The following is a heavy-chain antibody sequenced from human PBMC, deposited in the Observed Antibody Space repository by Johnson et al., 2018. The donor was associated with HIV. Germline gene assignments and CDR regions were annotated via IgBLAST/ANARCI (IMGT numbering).Heavy chain of an antibody. CDR3: ARGRGALDI. Sequence: VQLVESGGGLVQPGGSLRLSCAASGFTFTNFWMSWVRQAPGKGLEWVANTKQDGSENYYVDSVKGRFSISRDNVKNSLYLQMNSLRVEDTAVYYCARGRGALDIWGQGTTVTVSS. CDR1: GFTFTNFW. V-gene: IGHV3-7*04. CDR2: TKQDGSEN. D-gene: IGHD3-16*01. J-gene: IGHJ3*02.